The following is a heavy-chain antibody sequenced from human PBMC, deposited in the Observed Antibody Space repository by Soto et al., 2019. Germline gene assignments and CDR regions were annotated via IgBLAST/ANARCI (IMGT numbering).Heavy chain of an antibody. CDR3: VSGPGTTADY. CDR2: TYYTGST. V-gene: IGHV4-39*01. Sequence: SETLSLTCTVSGGSISSTRYYWGWIRRPPGKGLEWIGTTYYTGSTYYNPSLKSRVTISVDMSKNQFSLKVRSVTAADTAVYYCVSGPGTTADYWGQGTLVTVSS. CDR1: GGSISSTRYY. J-gene: IGHJ4*02. D-gene: IGHD1-1*01.